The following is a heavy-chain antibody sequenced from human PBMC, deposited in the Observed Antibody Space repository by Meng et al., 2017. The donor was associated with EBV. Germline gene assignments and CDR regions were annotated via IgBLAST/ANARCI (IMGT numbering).Heavy chain of an antibody. V-gene: IGHV3-23*04. D-gene: IGHD2-15*01. J-gene: IGHJ5*01. Sequence: QLVESGGALVPPGGSLRLSCTVSGFSFNTYGVAWVRQAPGKGPEWVAGIGGSGGIINYADSVKGRFTISTDKSKNTLFLQMNSLRVEDTAIYYCAKSRGWDLLAWLDSWGHGTLVTVSS. CDR1: GFSFNTYG. CDR3: AKSRGWDLLAWLDS. CDR2: IGGSGGII.